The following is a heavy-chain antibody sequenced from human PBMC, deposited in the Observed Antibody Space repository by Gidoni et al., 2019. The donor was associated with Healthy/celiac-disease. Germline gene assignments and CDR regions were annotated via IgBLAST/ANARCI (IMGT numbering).Heavy chain of an antibody. J-gene: IGHJ3*02. D-gene: IGHD1-26*01. V-gene: IGHV1-69*02. CDR2: LIPILGIA. Sequence: QVQLVQSGAEVKKPGSSVKVSCKASGGTFSSYTISWVRQAPGQGLEWMGRLIPILGIANYAQKFQGRVTITADKSTSTAYMELSSLRSEDTAVYYCASGGSYPHDAFDIWGQGTMVTVSS. CDR3: ASGGSYPHDAFDI. CDR1: GGTFSSYT.